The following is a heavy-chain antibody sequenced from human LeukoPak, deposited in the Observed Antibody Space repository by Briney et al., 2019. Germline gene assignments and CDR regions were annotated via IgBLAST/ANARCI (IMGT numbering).Heavy chain of an antibody. D-gene: IGHD6-19*01. J-gene: IGHJ5*02. V-gene: IGHV1-2*02. Sequence: ASVKVSCKTSGYTFTGYYMHWVRQAPGQGLEWMGWINPNSGGTNYAQKFQGRVTMTRDTSISTAYMELSRLRSDDTAVYYCARDLAEIGGWWPNWFDPWGQGTLVTVSS. CDR3: ARDLAEIGGWWPNWFDP. CDR1: GYTFTGYY. CDR2: INPNSGGT.